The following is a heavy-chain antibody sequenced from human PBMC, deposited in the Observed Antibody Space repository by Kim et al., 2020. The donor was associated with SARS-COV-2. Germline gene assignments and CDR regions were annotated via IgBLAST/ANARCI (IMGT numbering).Heavy chain of an antibody. CDR2: IKQDGSET. CDR1: GFTSSIFW. V-gene: IGHV3-7*01. Sequence: GGSLRLSCAASGFTSSIFWMSWVRQAPGKGLEWVASIKQDGSETYSVDSVKGRVTISRDNAKNSLYLQMNSLRAEDTAVYYCVRGARPMNYWGQGTLVTVSS. J-gene: IGHJ4*02. CDR3: VRGARPMNY.